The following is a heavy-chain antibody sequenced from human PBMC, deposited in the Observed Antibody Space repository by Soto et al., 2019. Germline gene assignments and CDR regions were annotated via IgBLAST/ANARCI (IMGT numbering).Heavy chain of an antibody. CDR2: ISYDGSNK. Sequence: QTGGSLRLSCAASGFTFSSYAMHWVRQAPGKGLEWVAVISYDGSNKYYADSVKGRFTISRDNSKNTLYLQMNSLRAEDTAVYYCARVMRAAALDYWGQGTLVTVSS. CDR3: ARVMRAAALDY. V-gene: IGHV3-30-3*01. D-gene: IGHD6-13*01. CDR1: GFTFSSYA. J-gene: IGHJ4*02.